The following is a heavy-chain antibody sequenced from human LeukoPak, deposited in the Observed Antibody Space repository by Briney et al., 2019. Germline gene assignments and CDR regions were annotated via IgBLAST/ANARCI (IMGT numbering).Heavy chain of an antibody. Sequence: GESLKISCKGSGYSFTSYWIGWVRQMPGKGLEWMGIIYPGDSDTRYSPSFQGQVTISADKSISTAYLQWSSLKASDTAMYYCARRAYYYDSSGYSMVENFDYWGQGTLVTVSS. CDR2: IYPGDSDT. CDR1: GYSFTSYW. CDR3: ARRAYYYDSSGYSMVENFDY. V-gene: IGHV5-51*01. D-gene: IGHD3-22*01. J-gene: IGHJ4*02.